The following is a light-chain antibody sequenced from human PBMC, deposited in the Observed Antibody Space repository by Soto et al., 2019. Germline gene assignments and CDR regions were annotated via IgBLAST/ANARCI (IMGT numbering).Light chain of an antibody. CDR3: QQYVTSSPRT. J-gene: IGKJ1*01. CDR1: QGIGNA. CDR2: GAS. V-gene: IGKV1-6*01. Sequence: AIQMTHSPSSLSASVGDRVTISCRASQGIGNALGWYQQKPGKPPKVLIYGASNLQSGAPPRFSGSGSGTDFTLAITRLEPEDFAVYYCQQYVTSSPRTFGQGTKVDIK.